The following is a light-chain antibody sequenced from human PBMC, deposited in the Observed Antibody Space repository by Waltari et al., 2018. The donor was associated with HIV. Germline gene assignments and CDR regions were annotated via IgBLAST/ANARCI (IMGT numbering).Light chain of an antibody. V-gene: IGLV3-25*03. Sequence: SYELTQPPSVSVSPAQTARISCSGDALPHHNAYLSQLKPGQAPGQVIYKDRERPSGIPGRFCASSSGTTVTLTISGVQAEDEADYFCQSADSSGSYVVFGGGTKLTVL. CDR3: QSADSSGSYVV. J-gene: IGLJ2*01. CDR2: KDR. CDR1: ALPHHN.